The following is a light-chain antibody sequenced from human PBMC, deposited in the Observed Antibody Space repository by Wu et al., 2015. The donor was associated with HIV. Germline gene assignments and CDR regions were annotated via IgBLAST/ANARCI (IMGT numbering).Light chain of an antibody. Sequence: DIQMTQSPSTLSASVRDRVTITCRASQSINDYLAWYQQKPGKAPKLLIYKASTLQSGVPSRFSGSGSGTEFTLTISSLQPDDFATYYCQHLNDYSPLYAFGQGTKVEIK. CDR3: QHLNDYSPLYA. J-gene: IGKJ2*01. V-gene: IGKV1-5*03. CDR2: KAS. CDR1: QSINDY.